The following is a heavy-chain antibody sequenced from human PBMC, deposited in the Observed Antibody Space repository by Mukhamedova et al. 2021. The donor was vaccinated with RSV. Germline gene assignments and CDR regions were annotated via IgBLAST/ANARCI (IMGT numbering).Heavy chain of an antibody. CDR1: SDYG. Sequence: SDYGMHWVRQAPGKGLEWVAVIGFDGANQYYAASVKGRFTISRDNPENTLYLQMDSLRPEDTAVYYCAKGGRGSYTWYNCYYFDHW. D-gene: IGHD2-2*02. CDR2: IGFDGANQ. J-gene: IGHJ4*01. CDR3: AKGGRGSYTWYNCYYFDH. V-gene: IGHV3-30*18.